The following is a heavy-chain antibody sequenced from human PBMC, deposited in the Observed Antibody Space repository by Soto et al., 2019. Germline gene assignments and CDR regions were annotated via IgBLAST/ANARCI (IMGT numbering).Heavy chain of an antibody. V-gene: IGHV1-18*01. J-gene: IGHJ5*02. D-gene: IGHD2-2*01. CDR3: ARDVEGAWRYDIVVVPAAQGWDWFDP. Sequence: ASVKVSCKASGYTFTSYGISWVRQAPGQGLEWMGWISAYNGNTNYAQKLQGRVTMTTDTSTSTAYMELRSLRSDDTAVYYCARDVEGAWRYDIVVVPAAQGWDWFDPWGQGTLVTVSS. CDR2: ISAYNGNT. CDR1: GYTFTSYG.